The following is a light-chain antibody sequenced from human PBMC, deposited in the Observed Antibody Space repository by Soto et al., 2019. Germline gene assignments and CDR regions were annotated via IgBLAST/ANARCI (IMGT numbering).Light chain of an antibody. V-gene: IGKV1-33*01. CDR3: QQYDNLPPTWT. J-gene: IGKJ1*01. CDR2: DAS. CDR1: QDIATY. Sequence: DIQMTQSPSSLSASVGDRVTITCPASQDIATYLNWYQQKPGPAPTLLIYDASNLETGVPSRFSGGGSGTHFTFTISNLQPEEIATYYCQQYDNLPPTWTFGQGTKVDIK.